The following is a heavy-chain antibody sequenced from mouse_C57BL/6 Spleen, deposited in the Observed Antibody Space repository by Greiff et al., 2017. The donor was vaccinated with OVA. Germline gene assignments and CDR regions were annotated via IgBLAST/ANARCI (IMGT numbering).Heavy chain of an antibody. CDR2: INPNYGTT. D-gene: IGHD1-1*01. J-gene: IGHJ1*03. CDR3: AREDYYGSFEQFDV. CDR1: GYSFTDYN. V-gene: IGHV1-39*01. Sequence: VQLKESGPELVKPGASVKISCKASGYSFTDYNMNWVKQSNGKSLEWIGVINPNYGTTSYNQKFKGKATLTVDQSSSTAYMQLNSLTSEDSAVYYCAREDYYGSFEQFDVWGTGTTVTVSS.